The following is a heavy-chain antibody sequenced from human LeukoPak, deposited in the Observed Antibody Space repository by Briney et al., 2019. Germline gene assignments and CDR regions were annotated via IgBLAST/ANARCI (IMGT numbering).Heavy chain of an antibody. CDR3: AKDWSCDH. CDR1: GFTFSNSA. CDR2: ISGSGDKI. V-gene: IGHV3-23*01. D-gene: IGHD1-26*01. J-gene: IGHJ4*02. Sequence: PGGSLRLSCAASGFTFSNSAMTWVRQAPGEGLEWVSAISGSGDKIHYADSVKGRFTISRDNSKNTLYLQMNSLRVEDTAIYYCAKDWSCDHWGQGTLITVSS.